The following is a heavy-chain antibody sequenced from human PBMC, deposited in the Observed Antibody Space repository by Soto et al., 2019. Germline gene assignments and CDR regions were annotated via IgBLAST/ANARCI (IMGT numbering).Heavy chain of an antibody. CDR1: GFTFSSYA. Sequence: GGSLRLSCAASGFTFSSYAMSWVRQAPGKGLEWVSAISGSGGSTYYADSVKGRFTISRDNSKNTLYLQMNSLRAEDTAVYYCAKDVEVFTYYDSSGYYHPFDYWGQGTLVTVSS. D-gene: IGHD3-22*01. CDR2: ISGSGGST. CDR3: AKDVEVFTYYDSSGYYHPFDY. V-gene: IGHV3-23*01. J-gene: IGHJ4*02.